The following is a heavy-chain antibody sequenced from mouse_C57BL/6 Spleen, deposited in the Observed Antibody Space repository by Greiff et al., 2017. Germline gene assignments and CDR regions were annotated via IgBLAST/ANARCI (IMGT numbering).Heavy chain of an antibody. D-gene: IGHD1-1*01. CDR1: GYAFSSSW. V-gene: IGHV1-82*01. CDR2: IYPGDGDT. CDR3: ARGYGTLYAMDY. Sequence: LVESGPELVKPGASVKISCKASGYAFSSSWMNWVKQRPGKGLEWIGRIYPGDGDTNYNGKFKGKATLTADKSSSTAYMQLSSLTSEDSAVYFCARGYGTLYAMDYWGQGTSVTVSS. J-gene: IGHJ4*01.